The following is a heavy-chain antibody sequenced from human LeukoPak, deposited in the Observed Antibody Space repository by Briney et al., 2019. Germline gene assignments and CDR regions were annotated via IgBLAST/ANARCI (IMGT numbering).Heavy chain of an antibody. D-gene: IGHD1-14*01. V-gene: IGHV3-9*01. CDR2: ISWNSGSI. CDR1: GFTFDDYA. Sequence: GRSLRLSCAASGFTFDDYAMHWVRQAPGKGLEWVSVISWNSGSIGYADSVKGRFTISRGNAKNSLYLQMNSLRAEDTALYYCAKSTEPPEDYYYGMDVWGQGTTVTVSS. J-gene: IGHJ6*02. CDR3: AKSTEPPEDYYYGMDV.